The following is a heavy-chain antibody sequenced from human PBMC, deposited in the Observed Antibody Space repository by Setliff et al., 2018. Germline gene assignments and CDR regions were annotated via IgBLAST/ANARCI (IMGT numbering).Heavy chain of an antibody. Sequence: LTCAAYGGTFSDYYWTWIRQPPGKGLEWVGEINHRGSTNYNPSLKSRVTISVDTSKDQFSLKLISMTAADTAVYYCARGRNVAARLLDSWGQGTLVTVSS. CDR3: ARGRNVAARLLDS. D-gene: IGHD6-6*01. CDR1: GGTFSDYY. V-gene: IGHV4-34*01. CDR2: INHRGST. J-gene: IGHJ4*02.